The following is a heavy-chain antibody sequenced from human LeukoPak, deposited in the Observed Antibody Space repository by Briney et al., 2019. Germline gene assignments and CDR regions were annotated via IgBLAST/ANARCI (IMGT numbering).Heavy chain of an antibody. CDR2: INPKNGGT. V-gene: IGHV1-2*02. CDR1: EYTFTGYY. J-gene: IGHJ3*02. Sequence: ASVKVSCKASEYTFTGYYIHWVRQAPGQGLEWMGWINPKNGGTKYAQKFQGRVTMTRDTSISTAYMELSRLTSDDTAVYYCARCPVTGDDALDIWGQGTMVTVSS. CDR3: ARCPVTGDDALDI. D-gene: IGHD7-27*01.